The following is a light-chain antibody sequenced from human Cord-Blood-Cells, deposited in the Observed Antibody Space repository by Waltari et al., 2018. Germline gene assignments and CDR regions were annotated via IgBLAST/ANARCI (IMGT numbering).Light chain of an antibody. CDR2: EDN. CDR1: SGSIASTY. V-gene: IGLV6-57*02. CDR3: QSYDSSNHWV. J-gene: IGLJ3*02. Sequence: NFMLTQPHPVSESPGKTVTIPCTGSSGSIASTYVQRYQQRPGSAPTTVIYEDNQRPSGVPDRFSGSIDSSSNSASLTISGLKTEDEADYYCQSYDSSNHWVFGGGTKLTVL.